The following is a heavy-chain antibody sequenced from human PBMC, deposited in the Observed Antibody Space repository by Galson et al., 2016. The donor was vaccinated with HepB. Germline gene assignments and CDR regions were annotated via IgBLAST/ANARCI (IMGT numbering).Heavy chain of an antibody. Sequence: SVKVSCKASGYIFTDYYMHWVRQAPGQGLEWMGRINPRSGVTSYAQEFEGRVTMTRDTSITTFYMDLSGLRSDDTAVYYCARDSIAAAGFPYYYYGMDVWGQGTTVTVSS. CDR3: ARDSIAAAGFPYYYYGMDV. CDR2: INPRSGVT. J-gene: IGHJ6*02. CDR1: GYIFTDYY. V-gene: IGHV1-2*06. D-gene: IGHD6-13*01.